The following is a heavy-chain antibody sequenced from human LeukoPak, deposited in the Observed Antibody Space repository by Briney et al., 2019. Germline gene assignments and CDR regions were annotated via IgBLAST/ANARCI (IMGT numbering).Heavy chain of an antibody. CDR3: ARDSPRGYSYGSDY. V-gene: IGHV1-18*01. Sequence: ASVKVSCKASGYTFTSYGISWVRQAPGQGLEWMGWISAYNGNTNYAQKLQGRVTMTTDTYTSTAYMELRSLRSDDTAVYYCARDSPRGYSYGSDYWGQGTLVTVSS. CDR1: GYTFTSYG. D-gene: IGHD5-18*01. J-gene: IGHJ4*02. CDR2: ISAYNGNT.